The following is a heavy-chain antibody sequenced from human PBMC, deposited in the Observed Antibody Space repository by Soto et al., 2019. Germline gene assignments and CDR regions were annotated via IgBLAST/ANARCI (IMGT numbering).Heavy chain of an antibody. CDR2: IYYSGST. D-gene: IGHD3-10*01. CDR3: ARNPNNYYGSGSLQHFDY. J-gene: IGHJ4*02. V-gene: IGHV4-59*08. CDR1: GGSISSYY. Sequence: SETLSLTCTVSGGSISSYYWSWIRQPPGKGLEWIGYIYYSGSTNYNPSLKSRVTISVDTSKNQFSLKLSSVTAADTAVYYCARNPNNYYGSGSLQHFDYWGQGTLVTVSS.